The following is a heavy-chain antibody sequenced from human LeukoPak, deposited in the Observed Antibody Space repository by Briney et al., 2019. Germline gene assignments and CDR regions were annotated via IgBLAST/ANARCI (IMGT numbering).Heavy chain of an antibody. D-gene: IGHD2-15*01. CDR1: GYTFTSYD. CDR3: ARVVGYCSGGSCYSSFYYYYYMDV. J-gene: IGHJ6*03. V-gene: IGHV1-8*01. CDR2: MNPNSGNT. Sequence: GASVKVSCKASGYTFTSYDINWVRQATGQGLEWVGWMNPNSGNTGYAQKFQGRVTMTRNTSISTAYMELSSLRSEDTAVYYCARVVGYCSGGSCYSSFYYYYYMDVWGKGTTVTISS.